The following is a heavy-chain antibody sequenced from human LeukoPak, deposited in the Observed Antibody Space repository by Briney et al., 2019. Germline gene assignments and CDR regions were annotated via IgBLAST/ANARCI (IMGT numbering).Heavy chain of an antibody. J-gene: IGHJ4*02. CDR3: ARSSVLGYFDY. V-gene: IGHV4-59*01. D-gene: IGHD1-26*01. CDR2: IYYSGST. Sequence: SETLSLTCTVPGGSISSYYWSWIRQPPGKGLEWIGYIYYSGSTNYNPSLKSRVTISVDTSKNQFSLQLSSVTAADTAVYYCARSSVLGYFDYWGQGTLVTVSS. CDR1: GGSISSYY.